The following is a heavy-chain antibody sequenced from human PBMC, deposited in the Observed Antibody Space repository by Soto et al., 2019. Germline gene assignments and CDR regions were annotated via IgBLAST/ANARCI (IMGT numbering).Heavy chain of an antibody. CDR3: AREILYGAFDI. D-gene: IGHD4-17*01. CDR1: GGSISSGGYY. CDR2: IYYSGST. V-gene: IGHV4-31*03. J-gene: IGHJ3*02. Sequence: PSETLSLTCTVSGGSISSGGYYWIWIRQHPGKGLEWIGYIYYSGSTYYNPSLKSRVTISVDTSKNQFSLKLSSVTAADTAVYYCAREILYGAFDIWGQGTMVT.